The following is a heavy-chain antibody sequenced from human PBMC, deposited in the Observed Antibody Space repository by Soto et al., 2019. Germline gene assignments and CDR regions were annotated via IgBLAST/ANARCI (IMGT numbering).Heavy chain of an antibody. CDR1: GFTFSSYA. CDR3: AKSLAAVKSRFYGMDV. V-gene: IGHV3-23*01. CDR2: ISGSGGST. Sequence: EVQLLESGGGLVQPGGSLRLSCAASGFTFSSYAMSWVRQAPGKGLEWVSAISGSGGSTYYADSVKGRFTISRDNSKNTLYLQMNSLRAEDTAVYYCAKSLAAVKSRFYGMDVWGQGTTVTVSS. D-gene: IGHD6-13*01. J-gene: IGHJ6*02.